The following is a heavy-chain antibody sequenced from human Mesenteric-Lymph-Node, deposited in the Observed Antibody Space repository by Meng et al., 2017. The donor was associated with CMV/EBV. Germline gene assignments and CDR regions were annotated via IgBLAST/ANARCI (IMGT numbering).Heavy chain of an antibody. CDR2: IKQDGSEK. CDR3: RYYDFWSGYVRNDY. Sequence: GESLKISCAASGFTLSSYWMSWVRQAPGKGLEWVANIKQDGSEKYYVDSVKGRFTISRDNAKNSLYLQMNSLRAEDTAVYYCRYYDFWSGYVRNDYWGQGTLVTVSS. D-gene: IGHD3-3*01. CDR1: GFTLSSYW. V-gene: IGHV3-7*01. J-gene: IGHJ4*02.